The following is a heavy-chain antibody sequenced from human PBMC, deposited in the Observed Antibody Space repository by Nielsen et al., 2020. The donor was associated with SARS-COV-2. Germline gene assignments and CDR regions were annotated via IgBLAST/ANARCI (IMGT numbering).Heavy chain of an antibody. Sequence: ASVKVSCKASGYTFTSYGISWVRQAPGQGLEWMGWISAYNGNTNYAQKLQGRVTMTTDTSTSTAYMELRSLRSDDTAVYYCARVGVDTAMGHYYYYYMDVGGKGTTVTVSS. CDR2: ISAYNGNT. V-gene: IGHV1-18*04. J-gene: IGHJ6*03. CDR1: GYTFTSYG. D-gene: IGHD5-18*01. CDR3: ARVGVDTAMGHYYYYYMDV.